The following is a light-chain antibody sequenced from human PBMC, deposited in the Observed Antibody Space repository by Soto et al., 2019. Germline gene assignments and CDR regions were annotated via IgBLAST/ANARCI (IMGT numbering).Light chain of an antibody. CDR3: SSYTSTNTQL. J-gene: IGLJ2*01. CDR2: DVS. Sequence: QSVLTQPASVSGSPGQSITISCTGTSSDVGGYNFVSWYQQHPGKAPKLMIYDVSNRPSGVSNRFSGSKSGNTVSLTISGLQAEDEAHYYCSSYTSTNTQLFGGGTKLTVL. V-gene: IGLV2-14*03. CDR1: SSDVGGYNF.